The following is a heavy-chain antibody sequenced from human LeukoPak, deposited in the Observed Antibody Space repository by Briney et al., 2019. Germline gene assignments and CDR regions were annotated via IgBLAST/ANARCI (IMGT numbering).Heavy chain of an antibody. D-gene: IGHD2-15*01. CDR1: GYTFTSYG. Sequence: ASVKVSCKASGYTFTSYGISWVRQAPGQGLEWMGWISAYNGNTNYAQKLQGRVTMTTDTSTSTAYTELRSLRSDDTAVYYCASGEGYCSGGSCALEYYFDYWGQGTLVTVSS. CDR2: ISAYNGNT. CDR3: ASGEGYCSGGSCALEYYFDY. V-gene: IGHV1-18*04. J-gene: IGHJ4*02.